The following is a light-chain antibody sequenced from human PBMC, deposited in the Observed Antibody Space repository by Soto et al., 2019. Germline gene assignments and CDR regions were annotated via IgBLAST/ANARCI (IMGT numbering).Light chain of an antibody. CDR1: QGISSY. CDR3: QQLMSYPIT. CDR2: GAS. J-gene: IGKJ5*01. Sequence: DIQLTQSPSFLSASVGDRVTITCRASQGISSYLAWYQQKPRKAPEVLIFGASTLQSGVPSRFNGSGSGTEFTLTISSLQPEDFATYYCQQLMSYPITFGQGTRLEI. V-gene: IGKV1-9*01.